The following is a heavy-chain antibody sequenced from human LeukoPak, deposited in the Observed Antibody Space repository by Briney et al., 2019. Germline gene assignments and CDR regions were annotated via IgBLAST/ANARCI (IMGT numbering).Heavy chain of an antibody. V-gene: IGHV5-51*01. CDR2: IYPGDSDT. CDR1: GYTFTNYW. Sequence: GESLKISCKVSGYTFTNYWIGWVRQMPGKGLEWMGIIYPGDSDTRYSPSFQGQVTISADKSISTAYLQWGSLKASDTAMYYCARLPLVNGYSSGWYMDYWGQGTLVTVSS. D-gene: IGHD6-19*01. CDR3: ARLPLVNGYSSGWYMDY. J-gene: IGHJ4*02.